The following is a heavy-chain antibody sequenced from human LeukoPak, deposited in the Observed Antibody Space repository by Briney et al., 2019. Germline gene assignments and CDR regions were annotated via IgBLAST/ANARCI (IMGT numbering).Heavy chain of an antibody. Sequence: ASVKVSCKASGYTFTSYGISWVRQAPGQGLEWMGWISAYNGNTNYAQKLQGRVTMTTDTSTSTAYMELRSLRSDDTAVYYCARVTYSSGWYYFGYWGQGTLVTVSS. CDR2: ISAYNGNT. CDR1: GYTFTSYG. D-gene: IGHD6-19*01. CDR3: ARVTYSSGWYYFGY. V-gene: IGHV1-18*01. J-gene: IGHJ4*02.